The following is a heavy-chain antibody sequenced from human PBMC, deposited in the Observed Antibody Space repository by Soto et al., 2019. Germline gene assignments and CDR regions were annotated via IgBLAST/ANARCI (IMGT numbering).Heavy chain of an antibody. CDR3: ARDARGTRGFDEMDI. CDR2: INPNSGDT. V-gene: IGHV1-2*02. J-gene: IGHJ6*02. CDR1: GYIFTGYH. Sequence: SAKVSLKDSGYIFTGYHIHWVRQAPGRGLEWMGWINPNSGDTEYAQNFQGRVTMTRDTSFNLVYMEMSGLMSDDTAVYYCARDARGTRGFDEMDIWGQGTTVTV. D-gene: IGHD3-9*01.